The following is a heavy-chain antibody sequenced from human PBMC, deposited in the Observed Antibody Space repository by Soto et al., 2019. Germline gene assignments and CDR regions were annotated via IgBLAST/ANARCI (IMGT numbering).Heavy chain of an antibody. V-gene: IGHV1-18*01. CDR3: ARVPMTSLHPIAVADNY. J-gene: IGHJ4*02. CDR2: ISAYNGNT. CDR1: GYTFTSYG. Sequence: ASVKVSCKASGYTFTSYGISWVRQAPGQGLEWIGWISAYNGNTNYAQRLQGRVTMTTDTSTSTAYMELRSLRSDDTAVYYCARVPMTSLHPIAVADNYWGQGTLVTVSS. D-gene: IGHD6-19*01.